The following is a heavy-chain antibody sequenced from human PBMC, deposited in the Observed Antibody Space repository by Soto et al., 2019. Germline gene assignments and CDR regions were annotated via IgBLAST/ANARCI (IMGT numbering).Heavy chain of an antibody. CDR3: ARDRRNYGDYVGAFDI. D-gene: IGHD4-17*01. CDR1: GFAVSSNY. Sequence: GGSLRLSCAASGFAVSSNYISWVRQAPGKGLEWVSVIYSGGSTYYADSVKGRFTISRDNSKNTLYLQMNSLRAEDTAVYYCARDRRNYGDYVGAFDIWGQGTMVTVSS. CDR2: IYSGGST. V-gene: IGHV3-53*01. J-gene: IGHJ3*02.